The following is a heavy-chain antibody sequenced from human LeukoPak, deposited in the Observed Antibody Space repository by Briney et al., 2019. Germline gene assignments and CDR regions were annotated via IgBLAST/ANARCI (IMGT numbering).Heavy chain of an antibody. J-gene: IGHJ3*02. Sequence: GGSLRLSCAASGFTFSSYSMNWVRQAPGKGLEWVSSISSSSSYIYYADSVKGRFTISRDNAKNSLYLQMNSLRAEDTAVYYCARRPEGYYDYVWGSYRFGAFDIWGQGTMVTVSS. CDR1: GFTFSSYS. D-gene: IGHD3-16*02. CDR3: ARRPEGYYDYVWGSYRFGAFDI. V-gene: IGHV3-21*01. CDR2: ISSSSSYI.